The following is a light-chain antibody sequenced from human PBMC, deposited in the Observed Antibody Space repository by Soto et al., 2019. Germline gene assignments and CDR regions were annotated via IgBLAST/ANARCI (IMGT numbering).Light chain of an antibody. CDR3: QQANSFPLT. Sequence: AIQLTQSPSSLSASVGDRVTITCRASQGISSALAWYQQKPGKAPKLLMYDASSLQSGVPSRFSGSGSGTDFTLTISSLQPEDFATYYCQQANSFPLTFGGGTKVDIK. CDR2: DAS. V-gene: IGKV1-13*02. J-gene: IGKJ4*01. CDR1: QGISSA.